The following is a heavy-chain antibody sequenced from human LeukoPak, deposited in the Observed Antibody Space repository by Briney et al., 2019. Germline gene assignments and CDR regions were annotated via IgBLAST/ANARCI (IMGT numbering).Heavy chain of an antibody. Sequence: GRSLRLSCAASGFTFNNYAIHWVRQAPGEGLEWVAVISYDGTNKYYADSVKGRFTISRDDSKNTLYLQMNSLRAEDTAVYYCARGDYYGSGSYSDYWGQGTLVTVSS. D-gene: IGHD3-10*01. CDR1: GFTFNNYA. J-gene: IGHJ4*02. V-gene: IGHV3-30-3*01. CDR3: ARGDYYGSGSYSDY. CDR2: ISYDGTNK.